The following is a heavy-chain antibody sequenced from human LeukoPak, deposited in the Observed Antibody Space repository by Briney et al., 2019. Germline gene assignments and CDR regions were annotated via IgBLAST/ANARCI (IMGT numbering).Heavy chain of an antibody. Sequence: GGSLRLSCAASGFTFSSYWMHWVRQAPGKGLEYVSSIDGSDGASYYADSVKGRFTISRDNSKNTLFLQMNSLRVEDTAVYYCARVDSGNYDYWGQGTLLTVSS. CDR1: GFTFSSYW. CDR2: IDGSDGAS. D-gene: IGHD1-26*01. CDR3: ARVDSGNYDY. V-gene: IGHV3-23*01. J-gene: IGHJ4*02.